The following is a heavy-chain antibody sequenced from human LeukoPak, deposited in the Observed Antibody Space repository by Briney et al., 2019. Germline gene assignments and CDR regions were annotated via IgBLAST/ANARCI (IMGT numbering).Heavy chain of an antibody. J-gene: IGHJ3*02. D-gene: IGHD2-2*01. CDR1: GFTFSSYA. CDR3: ARDSSTSIFSLNAFDI. V-gene: IGHV3-30-3*01. CDR2: ISYDGSNK. Sequence: PGGSLRLSCAASGFTFSSYAMHWVRQAPGKGLEWVAVISYDGSNKYYADSVKGRFTISRDNSKNTLYLQMNSLRAEDTAVYYCARDSSTSIFSLNAFDIWGQGTMVTVSS.